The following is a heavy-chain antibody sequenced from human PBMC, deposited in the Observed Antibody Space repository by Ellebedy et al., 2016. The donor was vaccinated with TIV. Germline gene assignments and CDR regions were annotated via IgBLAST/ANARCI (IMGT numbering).Heavy chain of an antibody. CDR3: AADKSAERSSYFSPHY. Sequence: ASVKVSCKASGFTFSSSAVQWVRQAPGQGLEWIGWIVVGSGNTNYAQRFQERVTITRDMSTSTAYMELSSLRSEDTAVYYCAADKSAERSSYFSPHYWGQGTLLTVSS. CDR2: IVVGSGNT. CDR1: GFTFSSSA. J-gene: IGHJ4*02. V-gene: IGHV1-58*01. D-gene: IGHD6-13*01.